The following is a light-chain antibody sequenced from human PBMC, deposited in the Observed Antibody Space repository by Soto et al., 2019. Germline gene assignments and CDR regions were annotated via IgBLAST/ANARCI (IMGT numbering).Light chain of an antibody. V-gene: IGKV3-20*01. CDR1: QSVSSSY. CDR3: QQYGSSRWT. CDR2: GAS. Sequence: EIVLTQSPGTLSLSTRERATLSCRASQSVSSSYLAWYQQKPGQAPRLLIYGASSRATGIPDRFSGSGSGTDFTLTISRLEPEDFAVYYCQQYGSSRWTFGQGTKVDIK. J-gene: IGKJ1*01.